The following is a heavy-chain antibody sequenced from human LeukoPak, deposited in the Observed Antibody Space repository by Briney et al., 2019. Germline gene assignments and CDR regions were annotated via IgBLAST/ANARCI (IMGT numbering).Heavy chain of an antibody. CDR3: ARQCTGSYYSPIDY. Sequence: GASVKVSCKASGYTFTSYGISWVRQAPGQGLEWMGWVSTYNGNTKYAQNLQGRVTTTTDTSTSTAYMELRSLRSDDTAMYYYARQCTGSYYSPIDYWGQGTLVTVSS. CDR1: GYTFTSYG. D-gene: IGHD1-26*01. J-gene: IGHJ4*02. V-gene: IGHV1-18*01. CDR2: VSTYNGNT.